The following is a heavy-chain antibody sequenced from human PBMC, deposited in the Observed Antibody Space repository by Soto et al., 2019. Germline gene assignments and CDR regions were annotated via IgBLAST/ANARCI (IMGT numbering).Heavy chain of an antibody. CDR1: GYIFTTYG. CDR2: ISTSNGGT. J-gene: IGHJ4*02. Sequence: QVQLVQSGAEVKKPGASVTVSCKVSGYIFTTYGVTWVRQAPGQGLEWMGWISTSNGGTNYAQQLQGRVTMTTDTSTNTAYMEVRSLRSDDTAVYFCARDVGNGYGYGYGYWGQGTLVTVSS. D-gene: IGHD5-18*01. V-gene: IGHV1-18*01. CDR3: ARDVGNGYGYGYGY.